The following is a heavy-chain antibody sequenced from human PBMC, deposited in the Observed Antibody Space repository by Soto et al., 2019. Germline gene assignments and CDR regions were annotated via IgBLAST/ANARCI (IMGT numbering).Heavy chain of an antibody. D-gene: IGHD2-15*01. CDR3: APPRGVAVRDNWFDP. J-gene: IGHJ5*02. CDR2: ISYDGSNK. V-gene: IGHV3-30-3*01. Sequence: PGGSLRLSCAASGFTFSSYAMHWVRQAPGKGLEWVAVISYDGSNKYYADSVKGRFTISRDNSKNTLYLQMNSLRAEDTAVYYCAPPRGVAVRDNWFDPWGQGTLVTVSS. CDR1: GFTFSSYA.